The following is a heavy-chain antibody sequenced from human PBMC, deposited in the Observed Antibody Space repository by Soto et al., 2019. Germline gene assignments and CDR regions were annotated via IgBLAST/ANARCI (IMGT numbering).Heavy chain of an antibody. CDR3: TGLWFGEIYNY. Sequence: EVELVESGGGLVKPGGSLTLSCAASGFSFKNAWMNWVRQAPGKGLEWVGRIKNKNDGGTTDYDAFVKGRFTISRDASENTIYLHMNGLKTEDTGVYFCTGLWFGEIYNYWGQGSLVTDSS. J-gene: IGHJ4*01. CDR2: IKNKNDGGTT. CDR1: GFSFKNAW. V-gene: IGHV3-15*07. D-gene: IGHD3-10*01.